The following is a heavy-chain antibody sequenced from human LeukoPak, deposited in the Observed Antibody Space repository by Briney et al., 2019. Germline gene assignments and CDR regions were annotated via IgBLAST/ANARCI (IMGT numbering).Heavy chain of an antibody. Sequence: ASVTVSCKASGYTSTSYYMHWVRQAPGQGLEWMGIINPSGGSTSYAQKFQGRVTMTRDTSTSTVYMELSSLRSEDTAVYYCASIGTTIFGVDNFDYWGQGTLVTVSS. CDR2: INPSGGST. J-gene: IGHJ4*02. CDR3: ASIGTTIFGVDNFDY. D-gene: IGHD3-3*01. V-gene: IGHV1-46*01. CDR1: GYTSTSYY.